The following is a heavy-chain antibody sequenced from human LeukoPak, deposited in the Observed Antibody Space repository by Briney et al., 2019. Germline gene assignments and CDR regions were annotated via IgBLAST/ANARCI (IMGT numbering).Heavy chain of an antibody. V-gene: IGHV4-39*07. J-gene: IGHJ3*02. D-gene: IGHD3-9*01. Sequence: SETLSLTCTVSGGSISSSSYYWGWIRQPPGKGLEWIGSIYYSGSTYYNPSLKSRVTISVDTSKNQFSLKLSSVTAADTAVYYCAREYFDWLLYPDAFDIWGQGTMVTVSS. CDR2: IYYSGST. CDR1: GGSISSSSYY. CDR3: AREYFDWLLYPDAFDI.